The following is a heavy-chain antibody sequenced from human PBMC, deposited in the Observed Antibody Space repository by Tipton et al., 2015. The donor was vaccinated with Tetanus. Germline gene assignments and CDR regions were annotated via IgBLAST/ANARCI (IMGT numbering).Heavy chain of an antibody. D-gene: IGHD2/OR15-2a*01. CDR3: ARHLYGYWFDP. CDR2: IYFEGST. CDR1: GGSISDKKYY. V-gene: IGHV4-39*01. Sequence: PGLVKPSETLSLTCTVSGGSISDKKYYWGWIRQPPGRGLEWIASIYFEGSTYYSPSLKSRVTIAVDRSQNVFSLNLTSVTAADTAVYYCARHLYGYWFDPWGQGALVTVSS. J-gene: IGHJ5*02.